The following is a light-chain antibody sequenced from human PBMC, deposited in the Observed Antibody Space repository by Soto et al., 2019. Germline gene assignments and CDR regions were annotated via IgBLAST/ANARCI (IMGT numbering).Light chain of an antibody. CDR2: GAS. J-gene: IGKJ1*01. CDR1: QSVSSSY. Sequence: EIVLTQSPGTLSLSPGERATLSCRASQSVSSSYLAGYQQKHGQAPRLLIYGASSSATGIPDRFSGSGSVTDLIPTISRRVPEDAAVYYCQQYGNSSWTFGQGTKVEIK. V-gene: IGKV3-20*01. CDR3: QQYGNSSWT.